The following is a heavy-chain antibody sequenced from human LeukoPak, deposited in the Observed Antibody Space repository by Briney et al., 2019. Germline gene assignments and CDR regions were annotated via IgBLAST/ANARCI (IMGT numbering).Heavy chain of an antibody. D-gene: IGHD3-10*01. CDR2: ISSSGSTI. CDR1: GFTFSSYG. Sequence: GGSLRLSCAASGFTFSSYGMSWVRQAPGKGLEWVSYISSSGSTIYYADSVKGRFTISRDNAKNSLYLQMNSLRAEDTAVYYCASGRGVSSFDYWGQGTLVTVS. CDR3: ASGRGVSSFDY. J-gene: IGHJ4*02. V-gene: IGHV3-48*04.